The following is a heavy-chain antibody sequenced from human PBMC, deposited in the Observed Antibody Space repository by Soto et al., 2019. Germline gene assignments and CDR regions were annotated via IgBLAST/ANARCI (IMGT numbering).Heavy chain of an antibody. D-gene: IGHD1-26*01. J-gene: IGHJ4*02. V-gene: IGHV4-4*02. Sequence: WETLFLTFAVSGGSMSSSNWWRWVRQPPGKGLEWIGEIYHSGSTNYNPSLKSRVTISVDKSKNQFSLKLSSVTAADTAVYYCARWEGYYFDYWGQGTLVTVSS. CDR1: GGSMSSSNW. CDR2: IYHSGST. CDR3: ARWEGYYFDY.